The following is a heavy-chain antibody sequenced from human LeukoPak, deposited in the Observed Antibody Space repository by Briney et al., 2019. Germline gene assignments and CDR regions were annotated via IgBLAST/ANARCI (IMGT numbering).Heavy chain of an antibody. CDR1: GFTVSDNY. CDR2: IHSGGGP. J-gene: IGHJ6*02. D-gene: IGHD4-23*01. V-gene: IGHV3-66*01. Sequence: GGSLRLSCAASGFTVSDNYMTWVRQAPGKGLEWVSVIHSGGGPDYTDSVKGRFTISRDNFKNTLYLQMNSLRAEDTAVYYCARTSGGNSSYYYYGMDVWGQGTTVTVSS. CDR3: ARTSGGNSSYYYYGMDV.